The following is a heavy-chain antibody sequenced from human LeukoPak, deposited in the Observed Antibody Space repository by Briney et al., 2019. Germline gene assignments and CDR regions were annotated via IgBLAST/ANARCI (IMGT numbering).Heavy chain of an antibody. CDR3: GRDQDYYGSGSHGPDH. V-gene: IGHV4-38-2*02. J-gene: IGHJ5*02. D-gene: IGHD3-10*01. CDR1: GYSITSGHY. Sequence: SETLSLTCTVSGYSITSGHYWGWIRQPPGKGLEWIGSIYHSGSTFCNPSLKSRVTISVDPSKNQFSLKLNSVIVADTAVYYCGRDQDYYGSGSHGPDHWGQGILVTVSS. CDR2: IYHSGST.